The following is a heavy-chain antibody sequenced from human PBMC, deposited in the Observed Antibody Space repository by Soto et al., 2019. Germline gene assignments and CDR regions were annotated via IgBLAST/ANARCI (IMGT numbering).Heavy chain of an antibody. D-gene: IGHD3-22*01. CDR2: INHSGST. Sequence: SETLSLTCAVYGGSFSGYYWSWIRQPPGKGLEWIGEINHSGSTNYNPSLKSRVTISVDTSKNQFSLKLSSVTAADTAVYYCARATGLPLRYYYDSSGYHIDYWGQGTLVTVSS. CDR3: ARATGLPLRYYYDSSGYHIDY. V-gene: IGHV4-34*01. CDR1: GGSFSGYY. J-gene: IGHJ4*02.